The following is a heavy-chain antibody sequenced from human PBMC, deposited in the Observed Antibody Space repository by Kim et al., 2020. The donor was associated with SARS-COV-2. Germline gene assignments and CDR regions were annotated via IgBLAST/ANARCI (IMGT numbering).Heavy chain of an antibody. CDR1: GFTFSSYA. CDR2: IKQDGSEK. Sequence: GGSLRLSCVASGFTFSSYAMSWVRQAQGKGLEWEANIKQDGSEKYYIDSVKGRITISRDNAKNSMYQQMSGLRAEDTAVYYCARDIRGTWFDPWGQGTLV. V-gene: IGHV3-7*01. CDR3: ARDIRGTWFDP. D-gene: IGHD3-16*01. J-gene: IGHJ5*02.